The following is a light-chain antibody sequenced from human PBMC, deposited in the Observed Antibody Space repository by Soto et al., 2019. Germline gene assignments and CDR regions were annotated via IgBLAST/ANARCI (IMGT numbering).Light chain of an antibody. V-gene: IGKV3-11*01. Sequence: EITMTQSPATLSVSPGERATLSCRASQSVSLSLAWYQQKPGQAPRLLIYDASNRATGIPARFSGSGSGTDFTLTISSLEPEDFAVYYCQQRSNGLAFGPGTKVDI. CDR3: QQRSNGLA. CDR2: DAS. CDR1: QSVSLS. J-gene: IGKJ3*01.